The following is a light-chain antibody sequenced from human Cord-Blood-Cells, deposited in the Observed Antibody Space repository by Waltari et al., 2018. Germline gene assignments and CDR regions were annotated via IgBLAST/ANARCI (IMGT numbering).Light chain of an antibody. Sequence: VLTQSSGTLSLSPGERATLSCRASQSVSSSYLAWYQQKPRQAPRLLIHGASSRATGIPDRFSGSGSGTDFTLTISRLEPEDFAVYYCQQYGSSPRTFGQGTKVEIK. J-gene: IGKJ1*01. CDR1: QSVSSSY. CDR3: QQYGSSPRT. CDR2: GAS. V-gene: IGKV3-20*01.